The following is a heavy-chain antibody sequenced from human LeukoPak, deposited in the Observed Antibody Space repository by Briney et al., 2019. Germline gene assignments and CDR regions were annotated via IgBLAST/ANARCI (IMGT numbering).Heavy chain of an antibody. D-gene: IGHD3-22*01. J-gene: IGHJ4*02. CDR1: GFTFSSYA. Sequence: PGGSLRLSCAASGFTFSSYAMSWVRQAPGKGMEWVSAISGSGGSTYYADSVKGRFTISRDNSKNTLYLQMNSLRAEDTAVYYCAKDHNKRFYYDSSGYFGFFDYWGQGTLVTVSS. CDR3: AKDHNKRFYYDSSGYFGFFDY. V-gene: IGHV3-23*01. CDR2: ISGSGGST.